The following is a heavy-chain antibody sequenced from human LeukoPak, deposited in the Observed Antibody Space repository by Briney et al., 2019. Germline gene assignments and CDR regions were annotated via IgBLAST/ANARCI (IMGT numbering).Heavy chain of an antibody. J-gene: IGHJ4*02. V-gene: IGHV4-31*03. Sequence: SETLSLTCTVSGGSISSGGYYWSWIRQHPGKGLEWIGYIYYSGSTYYNPSLKSRVTISVDTSKNQFSLKLSSVTAADTAVYYCARMHYYDSSGYYFDYWGQGTLVTVSS. CDR2: IYYSGST. CDR1: GGSISSGGYY. D-gene: IGHD3-22*01. CDR3: ARMHYYDSSGYYFDY.